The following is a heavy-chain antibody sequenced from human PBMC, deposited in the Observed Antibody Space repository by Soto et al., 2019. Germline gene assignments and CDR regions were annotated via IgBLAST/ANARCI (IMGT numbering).Heavy chain of an antibody. V-gene: IGHV3-66*01. CDR3: AREGYSSSWVGYYYYMDV. CDR2: IYSGGST. J-gene: IGHJ6*03. CDR1: GFTVSSNY. D-gene: IGHD6-6*01. Sequence: EVQLVESGGGLVQPGGSLRLSCAASGFTVSSNYMSWVRQAPGKGLEWVSVIYSGGSTYYADSVKGRFTISRDNSKNTLYLQMNSLRAEDTAVYYCAREGYSSSWVGYYYYMDVGIKGTTVTVS.